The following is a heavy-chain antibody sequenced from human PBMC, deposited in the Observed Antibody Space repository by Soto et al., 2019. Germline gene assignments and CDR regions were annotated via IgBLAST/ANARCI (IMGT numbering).Heavy chain of an antibody. CDR2: ISDDRSNK. Sequence: QVQLVESGGGVVQPGRSLRLSCAASGFPFSRFGMHWVRQAPGKGLEWVAVISDDRSNKHYADFVKGRFTISRDNSNNTLYLQMNSLRAEDTAVYYCAKDRWGDYGDLNLPGYWGQGTLVTVSS. D-gene: IGHD4-17*01. V-gene: IGHV3-30*18. CDR1: GFPFSRFG. J-gene: IGHJ4*02. CDR3: AKDRWGDYGDLNLPGY.